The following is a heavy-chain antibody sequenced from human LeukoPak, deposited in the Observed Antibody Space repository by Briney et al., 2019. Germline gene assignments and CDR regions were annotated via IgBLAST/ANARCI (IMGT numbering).Heavy chain of an antibody. CDR1: GFTFSSYW. V-gene: IGHV4-59*01. D-gene: IGHD6-19*01. J-gene: IGHJ4*02. Sequence: GSLRLSCAASGFTFSSYWMSWIRQPPGKGLGWIGYIYGSGNTNYNPSLKSRVTMSIDTSKNQFSLKLTSVTAADTATYYCARETSLAGFASGLGFNYWGQGILVTVSS. CDR2: IYGSGNT. CDR3: ARETSLAGFASGLGFNY.